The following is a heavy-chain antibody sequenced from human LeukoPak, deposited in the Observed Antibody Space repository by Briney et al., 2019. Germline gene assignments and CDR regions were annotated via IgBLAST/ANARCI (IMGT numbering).Heavy chain of an antibody. CDR3: VKEGGSSYGLVDY. CDR2: ITGSDGST. CDR1: GFTFRTYA. J-gene: IGHJ4*02. Sequence: PGGSLRLSCAASGFTFRTYAMSWVRQAPGRGLEWVSVITGSDGSTYYADSVKGRFTISRDNSKNTLYLQMNSLRVEDTAAYYCVKEGGSSYGLVDYWGQGTLVTVSS. V-gene: IGHV3-23*01. D-gene: IGHD5-12*01.